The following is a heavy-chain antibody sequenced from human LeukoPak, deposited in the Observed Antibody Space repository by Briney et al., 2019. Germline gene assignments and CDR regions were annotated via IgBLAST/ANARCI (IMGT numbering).Heavy chain of an antibody. CDR1: GFTFDDYA. CDR3: AKSFYGYVFDY. Sequence: GGSLRLSCAASGFTFDDYAMHWVRQAPVKGLEWVSGISWNSGSIGYADSVKGRFTISRDNAKNSLYLQMNSLRAEDTALYYCAKSFYGYVFDYWGQGTLVTVSS. V-gene: IGHV3-9*01. D-gene: IGHD5-12*01. J-gene: IGHJ4*02. CDR2: ISWNSGSI.